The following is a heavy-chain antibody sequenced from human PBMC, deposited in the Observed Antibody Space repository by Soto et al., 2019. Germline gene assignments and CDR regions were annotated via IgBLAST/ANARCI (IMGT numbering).Heavy chain of an antibody. D-gene: IGHD2-15*01. Sequence: ASVKVSCKASGYTFTSYGISWVRQAPGQGLEWMGWISAYNGNTNYAQKLQGRVTMTTDTSTSTAYMELRSLRSDDTAVYYCARDYGLDWDIVDRLGERGVGYYYMDVWGKGTTVTVSS. J-gene: IGHJ6*03. CDR3: ARDYGLDWDIVDRLGERGVGYYYMDV. V-gene: IGHV1-18*01. CDR2: ISAYNGNT. CDR1: GYTFTSYG.